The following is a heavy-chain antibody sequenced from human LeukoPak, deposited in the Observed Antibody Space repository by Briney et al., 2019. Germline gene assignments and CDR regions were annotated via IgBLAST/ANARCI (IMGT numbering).Heavy chain of an antibody. D-gene: IGHD4-17*01. CDR3: ARGPVTTFGY. Sequence: GGSLRLSCAASGFTFSSYSMNWVRQAPGKGLEWVSAISGSGGSTYYADSVKGRFTISRDNSKNTLYLQMNSLRAEDTAVYYCARGPVTTFGYWGQGTLVTVSS. V-gene: IGHV3-23*01. CDR1: GFTFSSYS. CDR2: ISGSGGST. J-gene: IGHJ4*02.